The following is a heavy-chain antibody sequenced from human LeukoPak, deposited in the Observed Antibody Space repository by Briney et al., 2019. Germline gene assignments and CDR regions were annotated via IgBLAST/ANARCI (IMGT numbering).Heavy chain of an antibody. CDR1: GYTFTGYY. CDR2: INPSGGST. V-gene: IGHV1-46*01. CDR3: ARSGNYDSSGYPFDY. J-gene: IGHJ4*02. Sequence: ASVKVSCKASGYTFTGYYMHWVRQAPGQGLEWMGIINPSGGSTSYAQKFQGRVTMTRDTSTSTVYMELSSLRSEDTAVYYCARSGNYDSSGYPFDYWGQGTLVTVSS. D-gene: IGHD3-22*01.